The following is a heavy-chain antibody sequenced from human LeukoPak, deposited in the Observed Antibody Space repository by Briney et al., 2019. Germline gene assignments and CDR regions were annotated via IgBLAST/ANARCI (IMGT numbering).Heavy chain of an antibody. CDR3: ARDDDTASLDY. J-gene: IGHJ4*02. CDR1: GGTFSSYA. D-gene: IGHD3-9*01. CDR2: IIPIFGTA. V-gene: IGHV1-69*13. Sequence: EASVKVSCKASGGTFSSYAISWVRQAPGQGLEWMGEIIPIFGTANYAQKFQGRVTITADESTSTAYMELSSLRSEDTAVYYCARDDDTASLDYWGQGTLVTVSS.